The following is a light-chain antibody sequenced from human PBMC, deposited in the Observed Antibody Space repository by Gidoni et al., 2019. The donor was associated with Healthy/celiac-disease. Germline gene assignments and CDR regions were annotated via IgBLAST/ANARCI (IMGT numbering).Light chain of an antibody. V-gene: IGKV3-20*01. CDR3: QQYGSSPWT. CDR2: GAS. Sequence: DIVLTQSPGTLSLSPGERATLSCRASQSGSSSYLAWYQQKPGQAPRLLIYGASSRATGIPDRFSGSWSGTDFTLTISRLEPEDFAVYYCQQYGSSPWTFGQGTKVEIK. J-gene: IGKJ1*01. CDR1: QSGSSSY.